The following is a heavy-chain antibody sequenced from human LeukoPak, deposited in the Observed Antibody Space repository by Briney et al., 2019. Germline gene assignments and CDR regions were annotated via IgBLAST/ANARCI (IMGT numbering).Heavy chain of an antibody. V-gene: IGHV4-59*08. CDR1: GGSISSYY. D-gene: IGHD3-3*01. CDR2: IYYSGST. J-gene: IGHJ6*02. Sequence: SETLSLTCTVSGGSISSYYWSWIRQPPGKGLEWIGYIYYSGSTNYNPSLKSRVTISVDTSKNQFSLKLSSVTAADTAVYYCARHGDFGVVIKSDYGMDVWGQGTTVTVS. CDR3: ARHGDFGVVIKSDYGMDV.